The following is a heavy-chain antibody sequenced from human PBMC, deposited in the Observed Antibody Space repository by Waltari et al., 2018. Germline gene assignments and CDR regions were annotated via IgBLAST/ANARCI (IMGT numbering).Heavy chain of an antibody. Sequence: QVQLQESGPGLVNPSGTLSLTCAVSGGSISSSNWCSWVRQPPWKGLVWIGETYPSGSTNYTPYLNSRVTISVDKSKNQFSLKLSSVTAADTAVYYCARVETIGEWFRIDYWGQGTLVTVSS. V-gene: IGHV4-4*02. CDR1: GGSISSSNW. CDR3: ARVETIGEWFRIDY. D-gene: IGHD3-3*01. CDR2: TYPSGST. J-gene: IGHJ4*02.